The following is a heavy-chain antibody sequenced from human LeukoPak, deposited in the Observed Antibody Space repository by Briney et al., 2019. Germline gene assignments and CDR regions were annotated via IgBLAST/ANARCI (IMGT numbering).Heavy chain of an antibody. Sequence: GGSLRLSCAAFILPLIGAQTNGVRQAPGKGLEWVGRIKSKTDGGTAEHAAPVKGRFIISRDDSKNMLCLQMNILNSHDTALYCCSTALRRVSFWGQGTLVTVPS. CDR3: STALRRVSF. D-gene: IGHD3-10*01. J-gene: IGHJ4*02. V-gene: IGHV3-15*07. CDR2: IKSKTDGGTA. CDR1: ILPLIGAQ.